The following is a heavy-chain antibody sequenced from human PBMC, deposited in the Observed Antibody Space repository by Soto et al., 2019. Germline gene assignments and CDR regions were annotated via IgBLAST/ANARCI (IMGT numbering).Heavy chain of an antibody. V-gene: IGHV4-34*01. CDR3: ARGRGYSYGYHYYYYGMDV. Sequence: PSETLSLTCAVYGGSFSGYYWCRIRQPPGKGLEWIGEINHSGSTNYNPSLKSRVTISVDTSKNQFSLKLSSVTAADTAVYYCARGRGYSYGYHYYYYGMDVWGQGTTVTVS. J-gene: IGHJ6*02. D-gene: IGHD5-18*01. CDR1: GGSFSGYY. CDR2: INHSGST.